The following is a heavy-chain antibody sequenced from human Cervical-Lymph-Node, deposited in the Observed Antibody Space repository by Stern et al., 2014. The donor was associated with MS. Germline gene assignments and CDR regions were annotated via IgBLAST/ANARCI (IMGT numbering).Heavy chain of an antibody. Sequence: QVQLVQSGAALRKPGASVEVSCEASGYNFIDYYIHWVRQAPGQGLDWVGWINPHTGDTRYAQNFIGRVAMTRDTSINTAYLELNSLTSDDTAFYYCTRGRGTLLYLHWGQGTLITVSS. J-gene: IGHJ4*02. CDR1: GYNFIDYY. CDR2: INPHTGDT. D-gene: IGHD2-15*01. CDR3: TRGRGTLLYLH. V-gene: IGHV1-2*02.